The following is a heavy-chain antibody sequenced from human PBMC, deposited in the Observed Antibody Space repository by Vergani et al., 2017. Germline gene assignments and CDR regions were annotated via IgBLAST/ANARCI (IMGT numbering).Heavy chain of an antibody. J-gene: IGHJ6*03. CDR2: IYYMGST. Sequence: QVQLQESGPGLVKPSQTLSLTCTVSGGSISSGVYYWSWTRQPPGKGLEWIGYIYYMGSTYYNPSHKSRVTISVDPSKNQFSLKLSSVTAADAAVYYCARAEYYYYXMDVWGKGTTVTVSS. CDR3: ARAEYYYYXMDV. V-gene: IGHV4-30-4*01. CDR1: GGSISSGVYY.